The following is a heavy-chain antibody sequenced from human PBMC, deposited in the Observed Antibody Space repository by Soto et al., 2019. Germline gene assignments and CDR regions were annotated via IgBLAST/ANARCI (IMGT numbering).Heavy chain of an antibody. CDR2: IWYDGSNK. CDR1: GFPFSSYG. V-gene: IGHV3-33*01. D-gene: IGHD6-13*01. CDR3: ARLPAAGSDAFDI. J-gene: IGHJ3*02. Sequence: SLSLSCAASGFPFSSYGMHWVRQAPGKGLEWVAVIWYDGSNKYYADSVKGRFTISRDNSKNTLYLRMNSLRAEGTAVYYCARLPAAGSDAFDIWGQGTMVTVSS.